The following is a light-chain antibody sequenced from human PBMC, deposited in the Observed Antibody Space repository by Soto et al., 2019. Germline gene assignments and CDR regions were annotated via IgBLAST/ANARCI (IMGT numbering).Light chain of an antibody. Sequence: DIQMTQSPSSLSASVGDRVTITCRASQSISSYLNWYQQKPGKAPKLLIYAASSLQSGVPSRFRGRGSGTDFTLTISSLQPEDFATYYCQQSYSTPPYTFGQGTKLEIK. J-gene: IGKJ2*01. V-gene: IGKV1-39*01. CDR2: AAS. CDR1: QSISSY. CDR3: QQSYSTPPYT.